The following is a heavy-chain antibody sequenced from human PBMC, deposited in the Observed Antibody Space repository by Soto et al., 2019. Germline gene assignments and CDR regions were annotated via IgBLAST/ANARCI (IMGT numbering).Heavy chain of an antibody. Sequence: QLQLQESGPGLVKPSETLSLTCTVSGGSISSSSYYWGWIRQPPGKGLEGIGSIYYSGSTYYNPSLKSRVTLSVDTSKNQFSLKLSSVTAADAAVYYCARDYGDYVGYWGQGTLVTVSS. D-gene: IGHD4-17*01. CDR1: GGSISSSSYY. CDR3: ARDYGDYVGY. CDR2: IYYSGST. J-gene: IGHJ4*02. V-gene: IGHV4-39*01.